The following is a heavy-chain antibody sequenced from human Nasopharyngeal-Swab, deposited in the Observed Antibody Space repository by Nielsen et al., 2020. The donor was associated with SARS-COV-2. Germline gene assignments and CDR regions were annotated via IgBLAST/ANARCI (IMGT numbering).Heavy chain of an antibody. D-gene: IGHD1-26*01. CDR3: ARGSGSYKEILFDY. J-gene: IGHJ4*02. CDR1: GFAFSSYG. V-gene: IGHV3-30*03. CDR2: ISYDGSNK. Sequence: GESLTISCAASGFAFSSYGMHWVRQAPGKGLEWVAVISYDGSNKYYADSVKGRFTISRDNSKNTLYLQMNSLRAEDTAVYYCARGSGSYKEILFDYWGQGTLVTVSS.